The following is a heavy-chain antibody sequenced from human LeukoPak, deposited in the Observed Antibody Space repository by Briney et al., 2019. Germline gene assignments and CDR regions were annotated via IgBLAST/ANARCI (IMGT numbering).Heavy chain of an antibody. Sequence: GRSLRLSCAASGFTFSSYGMHWVRQAPGKGLEWVADISYDGSNKYYADSVKGRFTISRDNSKNTLYLQMNSLRAEDTAVYYCAKLIDYGGNSVSYWGQGTLVTVSS. D-gene: IGHD4-23*01. CDR2: ISYDGSNK. CDR1: GFTFSSYG. J-gene: IGHJ4*02. V-gene: IGHV3-30*18. CDR3: AKLIDYGGNSVSY.